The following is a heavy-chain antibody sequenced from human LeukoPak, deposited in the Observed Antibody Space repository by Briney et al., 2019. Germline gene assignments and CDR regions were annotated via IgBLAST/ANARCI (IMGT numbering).Heavy chain of an antibody. J-gene: IGHJ6*03. Sequence: SETLSLTCAVYGGSFSGYYWSWIRQPPGKGLEWIGEINHSGSTNYNPSLKSRVTISVDTSKNQFSLKLNSVTAADTAVYYCARDTCGSESSGCYYYMDVWGKGTTVTISS. CDR1: GGSFSGYY. V-gene: IGHV4-34*01. D-gene: IGHD3-10*01. CDR3: ARDTCGSESSGCYYYMDV. CDR2: INHSGST.